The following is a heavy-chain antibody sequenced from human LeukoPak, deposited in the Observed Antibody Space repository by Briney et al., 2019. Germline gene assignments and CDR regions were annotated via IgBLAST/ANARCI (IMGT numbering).Heavy chain of an antibody. D-gene: IGHD3-10*01. V-gene: IGHV4-34*01. CDR3: ARLKSGDAIFDY. CDR2: INHSGSI. Sequence: PSETLSLTCADYGVSFSGYYWSWIRQPPGKGLEWIGEINHSGSINYNPSLKSRVTISVDTSKNQFSLKLSSVTAADTAVYYCARLKSGDAIFDYWGQGTLVTVSS. CDR1: GVSFSGYY. J-gene: IGHJ4*02.